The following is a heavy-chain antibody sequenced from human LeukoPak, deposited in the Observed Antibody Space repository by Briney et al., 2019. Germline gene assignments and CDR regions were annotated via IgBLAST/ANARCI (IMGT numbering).Heavy chain of an antibody. CDR2: IRQDGGTK. Sequence: PGGSLRLSCAASGFTFRTSWMTWVRQAPGKRLEWVANIRQDGGTKYYVDSVKGRFTIARDNAKNSLYLQMNSLRVEDTAVYYCARDLSYFDYWGQGTLVTVSS. CDR3: ARDLSYFDY. CDR1: GFTFRTSW. J-gene: IGHJ4*02. V-gene: IGHV3-7*01.